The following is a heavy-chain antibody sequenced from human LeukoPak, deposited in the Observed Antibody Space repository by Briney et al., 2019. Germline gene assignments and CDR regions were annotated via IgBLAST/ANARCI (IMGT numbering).Heavy chain of an antibody. CDR3: VQWLVRH. CDR1: GCTFSNSW. D-gene: IGHD6-19*01. CDR2: IKSKTDGGKT. V-gene: IGHV3-15*01. Sequence: GGPLRLSCAASGCTFSNSWMSWLRQAPRKGLEWVGRIKSKTDGGKTDYAGPVKGRFTISRDDSKNTLYLQMNSLKTEDTAVYYCVQWLVRHWGQGTLVTVSS. J-gene: IGHJ4*02.